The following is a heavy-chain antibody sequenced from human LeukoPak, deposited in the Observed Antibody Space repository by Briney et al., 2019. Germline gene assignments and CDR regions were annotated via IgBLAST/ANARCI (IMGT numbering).Heavy chain of an antibody. CDR1: GGSISSYY. CDR2: IYYSGST. D-gene: IGHD4-23*01. CDR3: ARDTLDPTTVASWYFDL. J-gene: IGHJ2*01. Sequence: SETLSLTCTVSGGSISSYYWSWIRQPPGKGLEWIGSIYYSGSTYYNPSLRSRVAISVDTSKNQFSLKLSSVTAADTAMYYCARDTLDPTTVASWYFDLWGRGTLVTVSS. V-gene: IGHV4-59*12.